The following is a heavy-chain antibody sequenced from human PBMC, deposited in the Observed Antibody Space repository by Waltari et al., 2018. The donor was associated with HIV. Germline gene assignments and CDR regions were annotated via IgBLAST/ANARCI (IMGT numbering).Heavy chain of an antibody. V-gene: IGHV3-23*01. D-gene: IGHD3-10*01. CDR3: AKDLTATMVPKCFDY. J-gene: IGHJ4*02. Sequence: GSLRLSCAASGFTFSSYAMSWVRQAPGKGLEWVSAISGSGGSTYYADSVKGRFTISRDNSKNTLYLQMNSLRAEDTAVYYCAKDLTATMVPKCFDYWGQGTLVTVSS. CDR2: ISGSGGST. CDR1: GFTFSSYA.